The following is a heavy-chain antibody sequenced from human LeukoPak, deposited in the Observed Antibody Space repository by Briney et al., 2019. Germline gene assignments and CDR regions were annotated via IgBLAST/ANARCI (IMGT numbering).Heavy chain of an antibody. D-gene: IGHD6-19*01. J-gene: IGHJ3*02. V-gene: IGHV4-59*08. CDR2: IYYSGST. CDR1: GGSISSYY. CDR3: ARKIAVVGIDAFDI. Sequence: SETLSLTCTVSGGSISSYYWSWIRQPPGKGLEWIGYIYYSGSTYYNPSLNSRVTISVYTSKNQFSLKLSSVTAADTAVYYCARKIAVVGIDAFDIWGQGTMVTVSS.